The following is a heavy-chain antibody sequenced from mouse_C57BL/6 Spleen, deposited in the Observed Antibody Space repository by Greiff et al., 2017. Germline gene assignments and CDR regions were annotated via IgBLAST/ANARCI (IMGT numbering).Heavy chain of an antibody. CDR1: GYAFSSSW. Sequence: QVQLQQSGPELVKPGASVKISCKASGYAFSSSWMNWVKQRPGKGLEWIGRIYPGDGDTNYNGKFKGKATLTADKSSSTAYMQLSSLTSEDSAVYFCASPIYYDYERAFDYWGQGTTLTVSS. CDR3: ASPIYYDYERAFDY. J-gene: IGHJ2*01. V-gene: IGHV1-82*01. CDR2: IYPGDGDT. D-gene: IGHD2-4*01.